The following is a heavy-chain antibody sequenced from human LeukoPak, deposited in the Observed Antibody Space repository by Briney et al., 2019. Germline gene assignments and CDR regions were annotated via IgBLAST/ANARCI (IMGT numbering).Heavy chain of an antibody. J-gene: IGHJ4*02. CDR2: IKQDGSDK. Sequence: QPGGSLRLSCAASAFTFSDYWMSWVRQAPGKGPEWVANIKQDGSDKYYVDSVKGRFTISRDNAKNALYLQMNSLRAEDTAVYYCARGNYDFWSGSVPVDYWGQGTLVTVSS. V-gene: IGHV3-7*01. CDR1: AFTFSDYW. CDR3: ARGNYDFWSGSVPVDY. D-gene: IGHD3-3*01.